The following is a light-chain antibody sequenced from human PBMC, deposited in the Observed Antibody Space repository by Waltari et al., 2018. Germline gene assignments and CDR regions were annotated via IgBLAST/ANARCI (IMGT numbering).Light chain of an antibody. CDR1: QSVSRT. CDR2: DAS. V-gene: IGKV3-20*01. CDR3: QKYGRLPAT. J-gene: IGKJ1*01. Sequence: EIVLTQSPGTLSLSPGERATLSCRASQSVSRTLAWYQQKPGQAPRLLIYDASTRATGIADRFSGSGSGTDFSLTISRLEPEDFAVYYCQKYGRLPATF.